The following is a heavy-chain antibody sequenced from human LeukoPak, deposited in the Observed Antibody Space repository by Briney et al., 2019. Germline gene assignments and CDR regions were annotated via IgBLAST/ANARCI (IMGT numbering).Heavy chain of an antibody. D-gene: IGHD3-9*01. CDR3: ARDPKADYDILTGYYRY. Sequence: GGSLRLSCAASGFTFSSYSMNWVRQAPGKGLEWVSFISSSSSYIYYADSVKGRFTISRDNAKNSLYLQMNSLRAEDTAVYYCARDPKADYDILTGYYRYWGQGTLVTVSS. CDR1: GFTFSSYS. V-gene: IGHV3-21*01. CDR2: ISSSSSYI. J-gene: IGHJ4*02.